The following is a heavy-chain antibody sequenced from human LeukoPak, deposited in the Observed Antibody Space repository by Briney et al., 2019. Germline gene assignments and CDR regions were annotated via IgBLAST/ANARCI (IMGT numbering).Heavy chain of an antibody. CDR3: ARRTRGYSYGPYYYGMDV. CDR2: INHSGST. V-gene: IGHV4-34*01. J-gene: IGHJ6*02. D-gene: IGHD5-18*01. Sequence: SVTLSLTCAVYGGSFSGYYWSWIRQPPGKGLEWIGEINHSGSTNYNPSLKSRVTISVDTSKNQFSLKLSSVTAADTAVYYCARRTRGYSYGPYYYGMDVWGQGTTVTVSS. CDR1: GGSFSGYY.